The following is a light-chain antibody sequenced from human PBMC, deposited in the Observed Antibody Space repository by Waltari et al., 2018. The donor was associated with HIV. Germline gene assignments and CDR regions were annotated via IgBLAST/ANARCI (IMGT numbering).Light chain of an antibody. J-gene: IGKJ1*01. CDR2: GAS. V-gene: IGKV3-15*01. CDR3: QQYNNSPGT. Sequence: ERGMPQPPATLSFSPGERATLSCRASQSVSSNLAWYQQRPGQAPRLLIYGASTRATGIPARFSGSGSGTEFTLTISSLQSEDLAVYYCQQYNNSPGTFGQGTKVEIK. CDR1: QSVSSN.